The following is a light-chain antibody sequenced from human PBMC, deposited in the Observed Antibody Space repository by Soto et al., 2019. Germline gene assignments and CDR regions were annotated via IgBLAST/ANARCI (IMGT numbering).Light chain of an antibody. CDR3: QQSDGSPWT. CDR2: GAS. CDR1: QSVSSNS. Sequence: IVLTQSPDTVSWSPGERATLSCGASQSVSSNSLAWYQQKPGQAPRLLIYGASTRASGIPDRFSGSGSGTDFTLTISRLEAEDFAVYFCQQSDGSPWTFGQGTKVEIK. V-gene: IGKV3-20*01. J-gene: IGKJ1*01.